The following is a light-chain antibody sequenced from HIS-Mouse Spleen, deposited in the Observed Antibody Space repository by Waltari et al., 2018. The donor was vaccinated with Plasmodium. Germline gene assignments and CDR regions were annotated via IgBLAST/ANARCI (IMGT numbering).Light chain of an antibody. V-gene: IGLV2-23*01. CDR3: CSYAGSSTYV. J-gene: IGLJ1*01. CDR2: EGS. Sequence: QSALTQPASVSGSPGQSITIPCTGTSSDVGSYNLVSWYQQHPGKAPKLMIYEGSKRPSGVSNRFSGSKSGNTASLTISGLQAEDEAYYYCCSYAGSSTYVFGTGTKVTVL. CDR1: SSDVGSYNL.